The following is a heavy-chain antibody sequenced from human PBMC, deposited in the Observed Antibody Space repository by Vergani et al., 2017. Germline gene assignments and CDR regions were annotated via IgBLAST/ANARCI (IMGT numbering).Heavy chain of an antibody. Sequence: QVQLVQSGAEVKKPGSSVKVSCKASGGTFSSYAISWVRQAPGQGLEWMGRIIPIFGTANYAQKFQGRVTITADESTRAAYMELSSLRSEDTAVYYCARDLHYYDSSGYPTLYYCDYWGQGTLVTVSS. CDR3: ARDLHYYDSSGYPTLYYCDY. V-gene: IGHV1-69*18. D-gene: IGHD3-22*01. J-gene: IGHJ4*02. CDR1: GGTFSSYA. CDR2: IIPIFGTA.